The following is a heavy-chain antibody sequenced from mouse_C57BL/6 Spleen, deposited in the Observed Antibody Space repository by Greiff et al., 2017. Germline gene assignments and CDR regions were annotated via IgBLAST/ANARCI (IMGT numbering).Heavy chain of an antibody. D-gene: IGHD1-1*01. V-gene: IGHV1-80*01. CDR1: GYAFSSYW. CDR2: IYPGDGDT. CDR3: ARFPYYYGRGAMDY. Sequence: VQLQQSGAGLVKPGASVKISCKASGYAFSSYWMNWVKQRPGKGLERIGQIYPGDGDTNYNGKFKGKATLTADKSSSTAYMQLSSLTSEDSAVYFCARFPYYYGRGAMDYWGQGTSVTVSS. J-gene: IGHJ4*01.